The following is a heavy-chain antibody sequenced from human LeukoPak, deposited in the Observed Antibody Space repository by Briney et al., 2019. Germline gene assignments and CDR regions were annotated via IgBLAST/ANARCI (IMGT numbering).Heavy chain of an antibody. Sequence: ASVKVSCKTSGYTFIDSYIHWVRQAPGQGLEWMGWISAYNGNTNYAQKLQGRVTMTTDTSTSTAYMELRSLRSDDTAVYYCARGRYGDYGYWGQGTLVTVSS. CDR1: GYTFIDSY. D-gene: IGHD4-17*01. CDR3: ARGRYGDYGY. CDR2: ISAYNGNT. V-gene: IGHV1-18*04. J-gene: IGHJ4*02.